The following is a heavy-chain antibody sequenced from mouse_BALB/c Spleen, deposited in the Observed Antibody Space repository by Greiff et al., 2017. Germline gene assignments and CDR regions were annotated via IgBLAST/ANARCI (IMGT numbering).Heavy chain of an antibody. J-gene: IGHJ3*01. CDR3: ARDRYDEGLAY. Sequence: VKVVESGPGLVAPSQSLSITCTVSGFSLTSYGVHWVRQPPGKGLEWLGVIWAGGSTNYNSALMSRLSISKDNSKSQVFLKMNSLQTDDTAMYYCARDRYDEGLAYWGQGTLVTVSA. D-gene: IGHD2-14*01. CDR2: IWAGGST. V-gene: IGHV2-9*02. CDR1: GFSLTSYG.